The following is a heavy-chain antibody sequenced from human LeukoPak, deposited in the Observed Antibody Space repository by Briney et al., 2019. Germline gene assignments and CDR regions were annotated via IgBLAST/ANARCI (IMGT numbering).Heavy chain of an antibody. J-gene: IGHJ4*02. CDR2: IGGSGGST. CDR3: AKGSLWFGDPDVDY. V-gene: IGHV3-23*01. D-gene: IGHD3-10*01. CDR1: GFTFSSYA. Sequence: GGSLRLSCAASGFTFSSYAMSWVRQAPGKGLEWVSAIGGSGGSTYYADSVKGRFTISRDISKNTLYLQMNILRAEDTAVFYCAKGSLWFGDPDVDYWGQGTLVTVSS.